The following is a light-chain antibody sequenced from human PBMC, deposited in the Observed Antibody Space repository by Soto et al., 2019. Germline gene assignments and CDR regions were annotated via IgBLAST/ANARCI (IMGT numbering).Light chain of an antibody. J-gene: IGKJ1*01. CDR1: QSVSSSY. CDR3: QQRSNWPST. Sequence: EIMLTQSPATLSLSPGERATLSCRASQSVSSSYLAWYQQKPGQAPRLLIYDASNRATGIPARFSGSGSGTDFTLTISSLEPEDFAVYYCQQRSNWPSTFGQGTKV. V-gene: IGKV3-11*01. CDR2: DAS.